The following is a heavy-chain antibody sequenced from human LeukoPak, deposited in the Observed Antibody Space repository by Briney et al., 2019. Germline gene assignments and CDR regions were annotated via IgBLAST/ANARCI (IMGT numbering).Heavy chain of an antibody. CDR1: GFTFSSYG. D-gene: IGHD6-19*01. J-gene: IGHJ5*02. CDR3: AKAVPREDSSDWYGCFDP. V-gene: IGHV3-30*18. CDR2: ISYDGANK. Sequence: QPGGSLRLSCAASGFTFSSYGMHWVRQAPGKGLEWVAIISYDGANKYYADSVKGRFTISRDNSKNTLYLQMNSLRAEDTAVYYCAKAVPREDSSDWYGCFDPWGQGTLVTVSS.